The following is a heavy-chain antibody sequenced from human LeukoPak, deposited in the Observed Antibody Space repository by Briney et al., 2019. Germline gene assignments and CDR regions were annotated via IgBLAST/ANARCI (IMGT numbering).Heavy chain of an antibody. J-gene: IGHJ4*02. D-gene: IGHD1-14*01. Sequence: GGSLRLSCAAPGPGFTFSAYWMSWVRQAPGKGLEWVANIKPDGSEKFYVDSVKGRFTIFRDNANNSLYLQASSLRVEDTAVYYCARDRSKPTYWGQGTLVTVSS. CDR1: GPGFTFSAYW. CDR3: ARDRSKPTY. CDR2: IKPDGSEK. V-gene: IGHV3-7*01.